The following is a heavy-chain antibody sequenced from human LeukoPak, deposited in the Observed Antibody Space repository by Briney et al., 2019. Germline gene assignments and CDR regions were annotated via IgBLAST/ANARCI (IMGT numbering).Heavy chain of an antibody. V-gene: IGHV3-33*01. D-gene: IGHD2-2*01. J-gene: IGHJ6*02. Sequence: HPGGSLRLSCAASGFTFSSYGMHWVRQAPGKGLEWVAVIWYDGSNKYYADSVKGRFTISRDNSKNTLYLQMNSLRAEDTAVYYCARALYCSSTSCYASYYYYYYGMDVWGQGTTVTVSS. CDR1: GFTFSSYG. CDR3: ARALYCSSTSCYASYYYYYYGMDV. CDR2: IWYDGSNK.